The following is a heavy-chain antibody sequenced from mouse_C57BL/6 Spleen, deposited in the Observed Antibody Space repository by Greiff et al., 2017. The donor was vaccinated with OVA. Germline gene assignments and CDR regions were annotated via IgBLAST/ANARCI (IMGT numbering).Heavy chain of an antibody. CDR1: GYTFTDYY. CDR3: AVRESYDYGR. J-gene: IGHJ2*01. D-gene: IGHD2-4*01. CDR2: INPNNGGT. V-gene: IGHV1-26*01. Sequence: VQLQQSGPELVKPGASVKISCKASGYTFTDYYMNWVKQSHGKSLEWIGDINPNNGGTSYNQKLKGKATLTVEKSSSTAYMELRSLTSADSAVYYCAVRESYDYGRWGQGTTLTVAS.